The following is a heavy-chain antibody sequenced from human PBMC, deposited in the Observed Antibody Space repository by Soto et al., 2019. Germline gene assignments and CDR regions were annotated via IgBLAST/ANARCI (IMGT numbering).Heavy chain of an antibody. CDR1: GFTFSSYS. CDR2: ISSSSYI. J-gene: IGHJ5*02. Sequence: GGSLILSCAASGFTFSSYSMNWVRQAPGKGLEWVSSISSSSYIYYADSVKGRFTISRDNAKNSLYLQMNSLRAEDTAVYYCARTLPAEPLMGHNWFDPWGQGTLVTVSS. D-gene: IGHD2-2*01. CDR3: ARTLPAEPLMGHNWFDP. V-gene: IGHV3-21*01.